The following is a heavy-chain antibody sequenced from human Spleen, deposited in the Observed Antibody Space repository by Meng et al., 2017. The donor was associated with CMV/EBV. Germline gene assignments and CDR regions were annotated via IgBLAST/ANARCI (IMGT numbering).Heavy chain of an antibody. CDR1: GFTFSSYW. CDR3: ARFSGNFGFGNLSYYFVMDV. Sequence: GESLKISCAASGFTFSSYWMHWVRQAPGKGLVWVSRINSDGSSTSYADSVKGRFTISKDSAKNSLSLQMNSLRAEDTAVYYCARFSGNFGFGNLSYYFVMDVWGQGTTVTVSS. V-gene: IGHV3-74*01. CDR2: INSDGSST. J-gene: IGHJ6*02. D-gene: IGHD3-10*01.